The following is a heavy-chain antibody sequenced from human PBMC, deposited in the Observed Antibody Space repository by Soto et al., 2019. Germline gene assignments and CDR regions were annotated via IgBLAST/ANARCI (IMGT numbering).Heavy chain of an antibody. Sequence: ASVKVSCKASGYTFTSYGISWVRQAPGQGLEWMGWISAYNGNTNYAQKLQGRVTMTTDTSTSTAYMELRSLRSDDTAVYCCARDRRTYYKSVVNNGFDPWGQGTLVTVYS. CDR1: GYTFTSYG. J-gene: IGHJ5*02. D-gene: IGHD3-10*01. CDR2: ISAYNGNT. CDR3: ARDRRTYYKSVVNNGFDP. V-gene: IGHV1-18*01.